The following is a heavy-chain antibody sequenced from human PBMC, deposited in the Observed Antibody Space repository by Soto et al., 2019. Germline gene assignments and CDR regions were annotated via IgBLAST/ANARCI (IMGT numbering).Heavy chain of an antibody. D-gene: IGHD6-13*01. J-gene: IGHJ6*02. Sequence: GSLRLSCAASGFTFSSYSMNWVRQAPGKGLEWVSSISSSSSYIYYADSVKGRFTISRDNAKNSLYLQMNSLRAEDTAVYYCARARSAAGTPAYYGMDVWGQGTTVTVSS. CDR3: ARARSAAGTPAYYGMDV. CDR1: GFTFSSYS. CDR2: ISSSSSYI. V-gene: IGHV3-21*01.